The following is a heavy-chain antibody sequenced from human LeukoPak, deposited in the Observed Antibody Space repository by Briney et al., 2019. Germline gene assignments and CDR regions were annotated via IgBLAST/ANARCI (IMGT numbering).Heavy chain of an antibody. CDR1: GGSFSGYY. J-gene: IGHJ4*02. Sequence: SETLSLTCAVYGGSFSGYYWSWIRQPPGKGLEWIGEIKHSGSTNYNPSLKRRVTISVDTSKNQFSLKLSSVTAADTAVYYCARDYYDSSGYYRYDYWGQGTLVTVSS. CDR2: IKHSGST. CDR3: ARDYYDSSGYYRYDY. V-gene: IGHV4-34*01. D-gene: IGHD3-22*01.